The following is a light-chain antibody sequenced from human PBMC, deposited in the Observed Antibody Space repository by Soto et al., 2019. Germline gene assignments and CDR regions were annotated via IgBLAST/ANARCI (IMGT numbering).Light chain of an antibody. CDR2: DAS. CDR3: QQYDNIPLT. V-gene: IGKV1-33*01. J-gene: IGKJ4*01. Sequence: DFQMTQSPSSLSASVGDRVTITCQASQDISDFLNSYQQKPGAAPKLLIYDASNLQAGVTSRFSGSGSGTDFTFTNSSLQPGDVATYYCQQYDNIPLTLGGGTKVEIK. CDR1: QDISDF.